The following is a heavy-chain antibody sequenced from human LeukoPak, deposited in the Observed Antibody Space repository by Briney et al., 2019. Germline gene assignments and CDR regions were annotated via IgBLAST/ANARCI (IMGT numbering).Heavy chain of an antibody. CDR3: ARDAISSWYGDNWFDP. CDR2: IYYSGST. D-gene: IGHD6-13*01. Sequence: SETLSLTCTVSGGSISSYYWSWIRQPPGKGLEWIGYIYYSGSTNYNPSLKSRVTISVDTSKNQFSLKLSSVTAADTAVYYCARDAISSWYGDNWFDPWGQGTLVTVSS. J-gene: IGHJ5*02. V-gene: IGHV4-59*12. CDR1: GGSISSYY.